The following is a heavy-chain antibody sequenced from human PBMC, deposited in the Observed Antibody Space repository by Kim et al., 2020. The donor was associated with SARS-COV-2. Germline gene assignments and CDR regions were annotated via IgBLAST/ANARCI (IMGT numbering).Heavy chain of an antibody. V-gene: IGHV4-39*07. Sequence: YNPSLKSRVTISVDTSKNQMSLKLSSVTAADTAVYYCAIDTSGYYYFDYWGQGTLVTVSP. D-gene: IGHD3-3*01. J-gene: IGHJ4*02. CDR3: AIDTSGYYYFDY.